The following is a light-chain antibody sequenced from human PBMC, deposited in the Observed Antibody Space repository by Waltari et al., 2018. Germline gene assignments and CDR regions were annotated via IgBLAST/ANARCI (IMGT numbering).Light chain of an antibody. Sequence: QPVLTQSPSMSETPGQRVIIPCSTSSSNIGTNSVYWYQHFPGMAPKLVRFDNSQRPSGVPDRFSGSSYGTSASLASSGIRSEDEADYYCATWDDSLRGVVFGGGTRLTVL. CDR3: ATWDDSLRGVV. V-gene: IGLV1-47*01. J-gene: IGLJ2*01. CDR1: SSNIGTNS. CDR2: DNS.